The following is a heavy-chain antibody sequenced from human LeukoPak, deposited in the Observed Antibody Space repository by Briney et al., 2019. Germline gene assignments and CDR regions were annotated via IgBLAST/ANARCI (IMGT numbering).Heavy chain of an antibody. D-gene: IGHD3-22*01. CDR2: ISAYNGNT. J-gene: IGHJ5*02. CDR1: GYTFTSYG. Sequence: ASVKVSCKASGYTFTSYGISWVRQAPGQGLEWMGWISAYNGNTNYAQKLQGRVTMTTDTSTSTAYMELRSLRSDDTAVYYCASEGYYYDSSGYYWFDPWGQGTLVTVSS. CDR3: ASEGYYYDSSGYYWFDP. V-gene: IGHV1-18*01.